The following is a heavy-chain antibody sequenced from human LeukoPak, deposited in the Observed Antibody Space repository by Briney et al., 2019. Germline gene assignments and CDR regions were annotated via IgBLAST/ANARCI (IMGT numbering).Heavy chain of an antibody. J-gene: IGHJ4*02. V-gene: IGHV3-48*02. D-gene: IGHD2-21*01. CDR2: IDSSRTTV. Sequence: PGGSLTLFCAASVFTFSSYSVNCARHSPGGGLVWVSFIDSSRTTVLYADSVKVRDSISKDNAKNSLYQHMNRLRDADTPGYCCALEHNWVFDHWGRGTLVSVPS. CDR1: VFTFSSYS. CDR3: ALEHNWVFDH.